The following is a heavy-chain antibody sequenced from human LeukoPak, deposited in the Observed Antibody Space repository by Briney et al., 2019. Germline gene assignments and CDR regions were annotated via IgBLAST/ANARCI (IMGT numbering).Heavy chain of an antibody. D-gene: IGHD6-13*01. Sequence: QPGGSLRLSCSASGFTFSNYPMHWVRQAPGKGLEWVAVISYDGSNKYYADSVKGRFTISRDNSKNTLYLQMNSLRAEDTAVYYCARSIAAGADEYFQHWGQGTLVTVSS. V-gene: IGHV3-30-3*01. CDR1: GFTFSNYP. CDR2: ISYDGSNK. J-gene: IGHJ1*01. CDR3: ARSIAAGADEYFQH.